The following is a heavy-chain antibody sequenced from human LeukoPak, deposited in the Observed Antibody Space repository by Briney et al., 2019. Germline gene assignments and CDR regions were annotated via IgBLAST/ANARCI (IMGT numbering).Heavy chain of an antibody. CDR3: ARAYCSSTSCYTYFQH. Sequence: QPGGSLRLSCAASGFNYSSYTMNWVRQAPGMGLEWLSYISASRGITYYADSVEGRFTISRDNAKNSLYLQMNSLRAEDTAVYYCARAYCSSTSCYTYFQHWGQGTLVTVSS. CDR1: GFNYSSYT. V-gene: IGHV3-48*01. CDR2: ISASRGIT. J-gene: IGHJ1*01. D-gene: IGHD2-2*02.